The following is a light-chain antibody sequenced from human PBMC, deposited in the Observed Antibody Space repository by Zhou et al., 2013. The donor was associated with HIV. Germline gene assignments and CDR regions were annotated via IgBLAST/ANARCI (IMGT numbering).Light chain of an antibody. V-gene: IGKV3-11*01. Sequence: EIILTQSPGTLSLLPGERATLSCRASQSVGTSLAWYQQKPGQAPRLLIYDASNRATGIPARFSGSGSGTDFTLTISSLEPEDFAVYYCQQRSSWPLTFGGGTKVEIK. CDR1: QSVGTS. CDR3: QQRSSWPLT. CDR2: DAS. J-gene: IGKJ4*01.